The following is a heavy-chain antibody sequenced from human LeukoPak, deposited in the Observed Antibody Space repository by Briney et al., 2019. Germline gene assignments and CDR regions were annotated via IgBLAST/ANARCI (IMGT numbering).Heavy chain of an antibody. CDR1: GFTFTSHW. D-gene: IGHD2-8*01. V-gene: IGHV3-7*01. Sequence: GGSLRLSCAASGFTFTSHWMSWVRQAPGKGLEWVARMNLDGSEKYYVDSVKGRFTISRDNAKTSLYLEMNSLRAEDTAGYYWARDATYCTNGVCYNRFDYWGQGTLVTVSS. J-gene: IGHJ4*01. CDR2: MNLDGSEK. CDR3: ARDATYCTNGVCYNRFDY.